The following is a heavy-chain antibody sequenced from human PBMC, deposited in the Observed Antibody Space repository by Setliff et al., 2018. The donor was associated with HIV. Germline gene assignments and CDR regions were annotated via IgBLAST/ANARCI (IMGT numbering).Heavy chain of an antibody. V-gene: IGHV1-8*02. J-gene: IGHJ5*02. CDR2: MNPNSGNT. D-gene: IGHD2-21*02. CDR1: GDTFNNYD. Sequence: ASVKVSCKVSGDTFNNYDINWVRQATGQGLEWMGWMNPNSGNTGYAQKFQGRVTLTRNTSISTAYMELSSLRSEDTAVYYCVRDSDFYRFDHWGQGILVPSPQ. CDR3: VRDSDFYRFDH.